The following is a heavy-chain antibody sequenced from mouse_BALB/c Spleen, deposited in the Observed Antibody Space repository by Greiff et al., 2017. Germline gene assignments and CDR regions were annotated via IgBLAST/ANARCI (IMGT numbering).Heavy chain of an antibody. CDR2: ISSGGSYT. V-gene: IGHV5-6-4*01. Sequence: EVQLVESGGGLVKPGGSLKLSCAASGFTFSSYTMSWVRQTPEKRLEWVATISSGGSYTYYPDSVKGRFTISRDNAKNTLYLQMSSLKSEDTAMYYCTRDGKAWFAYWGQGTLVTVSA. CDR3: TRDGKAWFAY. CDR1: GFTFSSYT. J-gene: IGHJ3*01. D-gene: IGHD2-1*01.